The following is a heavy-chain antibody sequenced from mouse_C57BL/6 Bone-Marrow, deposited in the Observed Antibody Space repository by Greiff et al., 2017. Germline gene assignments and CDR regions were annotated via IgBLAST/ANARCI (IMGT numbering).Heavy chain of an antibody. D-gene: IGHD2-4*01. V-gene: IGHV5-17*01. J-gene: IGHJ4*01. CDR3: ARDDYDVDYYAMDY. CDR1: GFTFSDYG. CDR2: ISSGSSTI. Sequence: EVHLVESGGGLVKPGGSLKLSCAASGFTFSDYGMHWVRQAPEKGLEWVAYISSGSSTIYYADTVKGRFTISRDNAKNTLFLKMTSLRSEDTAMYYCARDDYDVDYYAMDYWGQGTSVTVSS.